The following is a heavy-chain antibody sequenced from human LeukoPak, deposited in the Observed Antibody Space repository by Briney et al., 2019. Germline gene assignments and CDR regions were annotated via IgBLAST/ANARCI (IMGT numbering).Heavy chain of an antibody. V-gene: IGHV4-39*01. CDR3: ATTYSYTSGGYDY. CDR1: GGSISGSSYH. D-gene: IGHD5-18*01. Sequence: SETLSLTCTVSGGSISGSSYHWGWMRQSPGKGREWIGSINYSGTTYYNPSLKSRVTISVDTSKNQFSLKVSSVTAADTAVYYCATTYSYTSGGYDYWGQGTLVTVSS. J-gene: IGHJ4*02. CDR2: INYSGTT.